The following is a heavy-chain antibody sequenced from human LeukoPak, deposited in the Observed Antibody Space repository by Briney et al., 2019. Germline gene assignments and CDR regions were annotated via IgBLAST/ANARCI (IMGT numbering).Heavy chain of an antibody. CDR1: GFTFSSYA. Sequence: GGSLRLSCAASGFTFSSYAMHWVRQAPGKGLEWVAVISYDGSNKYYADSVKGRFTISRDNSKNTLYLQMNSLRAGDTAVYYCAREEALGSGSFDYWGQGTLVTVSS. CDR2: ISYDGSNK. V-gene: IGHV3-30*04. CDR3: AREEALGSGSFDY. D-gene: IGHD1-26*01. J-gene: IGHJ4*02.